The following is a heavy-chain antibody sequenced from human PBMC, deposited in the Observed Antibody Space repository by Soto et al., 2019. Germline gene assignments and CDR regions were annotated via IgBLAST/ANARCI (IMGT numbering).Heavy chain of an antibody. V-gene: IGHV3-23*01. J-gene: IGHJ6*03. CDR1: GVSFSTYA. CDR2: ISYGGGTT. D-gene: IGHD5-12*01. Sequence: CAASGVSFSTYAMSWVRQAPGKGLEWVSVISYGGGTTYYADSVKGRFTVSRDNSKNTLYLQMNSLGAEDTAVYYCAKGVRWLPYMDVWGKGTTVTVSS. CDR3: AKGVRWLPYMDV.